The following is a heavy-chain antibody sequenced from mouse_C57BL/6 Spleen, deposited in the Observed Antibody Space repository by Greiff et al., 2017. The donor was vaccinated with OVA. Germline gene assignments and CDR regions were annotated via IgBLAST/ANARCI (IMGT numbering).Heavy chain of an antibody. Sequence: QVQLQQSGAELVKPGASVKMSCKASGYTFTTYPIEWMKQNPGKSLEWIGNFHPSNDDTKYNEKFKGKATLTVDKSSSTVYLELSRLTSDYSAVKYCARDDGYSSFAYWGQGTLVTVSA. D-gene: IGHD2-3*01. CDR2: FHPSNDDT. V-gene: IGHV1-47*01. J-gene: IGHJ3*01. CDR1: GYTFTTYP. CDR3: ARDDGYSSFAY.